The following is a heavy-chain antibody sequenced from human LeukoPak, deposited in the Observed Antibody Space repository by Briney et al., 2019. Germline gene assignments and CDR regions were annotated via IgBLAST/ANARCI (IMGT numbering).Heavy chain of an antibody. CDR3: ARPSGGYHFDY. CDR1: GFTFSSYA. D-gene: IGHD5-12*01. V-gene: IGHV3-30*04. Sequence: GGSLRLSCAASGFTFSSYAMHWVRQAPGKGLEWVAVISYDGSNKYYADSVKGRFTISRDNSKNTLYLQMNSLRAEDTAVYYCARPSGGYHFDYWGQGTLVTVSS. J-gene: IGHJ4*02. CDR2: ISYDGSNK.